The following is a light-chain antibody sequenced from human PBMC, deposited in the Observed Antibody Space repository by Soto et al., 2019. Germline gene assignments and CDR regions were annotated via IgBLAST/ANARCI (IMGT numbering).Light chain of an antibody. CDR3: QQYGSSFIT. J-gene: IGKJ5*01. Sequence: IVLTQSPGTLSLSPGETATLSCRASQSVSTTFLAWYQQKPGQAPRLLIHAASTRATGIPDRFSGSGSGTDFTLTISRLDPEDSAVYYCQQYGSSFITCGQGTRLE. CDR2: AAS. CDR1: QSVSTTF. V-gene: IGKV3-20*01.